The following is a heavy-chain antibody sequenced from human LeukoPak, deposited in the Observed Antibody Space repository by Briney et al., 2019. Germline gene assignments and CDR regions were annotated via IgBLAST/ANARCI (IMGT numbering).Heavy chain of an antibody. Sequence: SGGSLRLSCAASGFTFSSYAMSRVSQAPGKGLEWVSAISGSGGSTYYADSVKGRFTISRDNSKNTLYLQMNSLRAEDTAVYYCAKVKVTAAGLFDYWGQGTLVTVSS. CDR2: ISGSGGST. D-gene: IGHD6-13*01. J-gene: IGHJ4*02. CDR1: GFTFSSYA. CDR3: AKVKVTAAGLFDY. V-gene: IGHV3-23*01.